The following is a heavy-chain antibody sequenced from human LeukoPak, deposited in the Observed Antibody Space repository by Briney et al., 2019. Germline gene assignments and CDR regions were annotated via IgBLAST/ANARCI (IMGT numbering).Heavy chain of an antibody. J-gene: IGHJ6*04. CDR1: GGTFSSYA. CDR2: IIPIFGTA. Sequence: SVKVSCKASGGTFSSYAISWVRQAPGQGLEWMGGIIPIFGTANYAQKFQGRVTITADESTSTAYMELSSLRSEDTAVYYCAGDAPRSIAVAGPFAAYYYGMDVWGKGTTVTVSS. D-gene: IGHD6-19*01. CDR3: AGDAPRSIAVAGPFAAYYYGMDV. V-gene: IGHV1-69*13.